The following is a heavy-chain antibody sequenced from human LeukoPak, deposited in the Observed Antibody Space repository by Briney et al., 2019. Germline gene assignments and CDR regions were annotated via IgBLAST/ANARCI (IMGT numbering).Heavy chain of an antibody. D-gene: IGHD3-16*01. V-gene: IGHV4-59*01. J-gene: IGHJ3*02. CDR1: GGSITNYY. CDR2: IFYTGST. CDR3: ARSDTFGGVMAFDAFDI. Sequence: AETLSLTCNVFGGSITNYYWSRVRQPPGRGLEWIGYIFYTGSTTYNPSLKSRFTISLDTSNKQFSLKLSSVTAAETAIYYCARSDTFGGVMAFDAFDIWGQGTMVTVSS.